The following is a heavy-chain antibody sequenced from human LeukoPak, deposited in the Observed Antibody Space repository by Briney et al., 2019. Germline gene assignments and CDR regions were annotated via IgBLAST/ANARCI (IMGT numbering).Heavy chain of an antibody. V-gene: IGHV1-18*04. CDR2: ISADNGNT. D-gene: IGHD3-22*01. Sequence: ASVKVSCKGSGYTLSNHAFSWVRQAPGQGLEWMGWISADNGNTNYVQKIQGRVTMTTDTSTSTAYMELRSLRSDDTAVYYCARDQRVIYYYDSSGSLGYWGQGTLVTVSS. CDR1: GYTLSNHA. CDR3: ARDQRVIYYYDSSGSLGY. J-gene: IGHJ4*02.